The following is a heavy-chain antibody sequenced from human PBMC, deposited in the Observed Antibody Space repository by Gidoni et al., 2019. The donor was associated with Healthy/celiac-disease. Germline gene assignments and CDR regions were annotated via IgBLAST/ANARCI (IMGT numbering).Heavy chain of an antibody. CDR3: ARDSFAFDI. Sequence: QVQLVESGGGVVQPGRSLRLSCAASGFTFSSYGMHWVRQAPGKGLEWVAVIWYDGSNKYYADSVKGRFTISRDNSKNTLYLQMNSLRAEDTAVYYCARDSFAFDIWGQGTMVTVSS. J-gene: IGHJ3*02. CDR1: GFTFSSYG. V-gene: IGHV3-33*01. CDR2: IWYDGSNK.